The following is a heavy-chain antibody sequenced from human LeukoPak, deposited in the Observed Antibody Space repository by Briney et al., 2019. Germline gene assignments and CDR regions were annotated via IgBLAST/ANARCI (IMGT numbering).Heavy chain of an antibody. D-gene: IGHD2-2*01. J-gene: IGHJ5*02. CDR1: GFTFGDYG. Sequence: PGGSLRLSCTTSGFTFGDYGMHGVRQAPGKGLEWVGFIRSKTFGGTIEYAASVKGRFTISRDDSKSIAYLQINSLKTNDTAVYYCGGYNWFEPWGQGTLVTVSS. CDR2: IRSKTFGGTI. V-gene: IGHV3-49*04. CDR3: GGYNWFEP.